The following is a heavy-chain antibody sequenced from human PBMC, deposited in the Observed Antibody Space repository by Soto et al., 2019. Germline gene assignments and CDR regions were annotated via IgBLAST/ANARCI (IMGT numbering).Heavy chain of an antibody. CDR2: IYYSGST. CDR1: GGSISSGGYY. J-gene: IGHJ4*02. CDR3: ASSPTYYGSGSYYQQIDGFDY. D-gene: IGHD3-10*01. Sequence: PSETLSLTCTVSGGSISSGGYYWSWIRQHPGKGLEWIGYIYYSGSTYYNPSLKSRVTISVDTSKNQFSLKLSSVTAADTAVYYCASSPTYYGSGSYYQQIDGFDYWGQGTLVTVSS. V-gene: IGHV4-31*03.